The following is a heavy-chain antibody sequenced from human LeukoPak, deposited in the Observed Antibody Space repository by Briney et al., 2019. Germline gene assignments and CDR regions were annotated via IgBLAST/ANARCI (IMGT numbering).Heavy chain of an antibody. CDR2: ILGSSGST. J-gene: IGHJ4*02. CDR1: GFTFSNYA. CDR3: AKWGGYDVLTGYYVPDY. Sequence: GASLRLSCAASGFTFSNYAMSWVRQAPGKGLEWVSAILGSSGSTYYADSVKGRFTVSRDNSRSTLYLQMKSLRAEDTALYYCAKWGGYDVLTGYYVPDYWGQGTRVTVSS. D-gene: IGHD3-9*01. V-gene: IGHV3-23*01.